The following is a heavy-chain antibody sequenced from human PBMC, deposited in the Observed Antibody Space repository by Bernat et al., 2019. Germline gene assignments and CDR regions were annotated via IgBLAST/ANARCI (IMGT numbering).Heavy chain of an antibody. CDR3: ARGAEIFRPRTVDY. Sequence: EVQLVESGGGLVQPGGSLRLSCAASGFTFSSYSMNWVRQAPGKGLEWVSYISSSSSTIYYADSVKGRFTISRDNAKNSLYLQMNSLRAEDTAVYYCARGAEIFRPRTVDYWGQGTLVTVSS. CDR1: GFTFSSYS. CDR2: ISSSSSTI. V-gene: IGHV3-48*01. D-gene: IGHD3-3*01. J-gene: IGHJ4*02.